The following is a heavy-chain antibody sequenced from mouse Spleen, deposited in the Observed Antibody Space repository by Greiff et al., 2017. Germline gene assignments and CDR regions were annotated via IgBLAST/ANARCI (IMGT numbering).Heavy chain of an antibody. V-gene: IGHV1-64*01. CDR2: IHPNSGST. J-gene: IGHJ2*01. CDR1: GYTFTSYW. D-gene: IGHD3-2*02. Sequence: VQLQQPGAELVKPGASVKLSCKASGYTFTSYWMHWVKQRPGQGLEWIGMIHPNSGSTNYNEKFKSKATLTVDKSSSTAYMQLSSLTSEDSAVYYCARSEANFYFDYWGQGTTLTVSS. CDR3: ARSEANFYFDY.